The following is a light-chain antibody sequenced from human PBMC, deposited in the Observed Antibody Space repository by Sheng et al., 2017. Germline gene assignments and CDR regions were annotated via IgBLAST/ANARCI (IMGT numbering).Light chain of an antibody. J-gene: IGKJ3*01. CDR2: DAS. V-gene: IGKV3-11*01. CDR3: QQRST. CDR1: QSVSSS. Sequence: EIVLTQSPATLSLSPGERATLSCRASQSVSSSLAWYQQKPGQAPRLLIYDASNRATGIPARFSGSGSGTDFTLTISSLEPEDFAVYYCQQRSTFGPGTKVEIK.